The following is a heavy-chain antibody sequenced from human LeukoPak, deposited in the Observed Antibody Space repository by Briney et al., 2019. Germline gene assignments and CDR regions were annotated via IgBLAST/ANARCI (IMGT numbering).Heavy chain of an antibody. CDR1: GFTFSSYG. CDR3: ATGIAAAGSYFDY. J-gene: IGHJ4*02. CDR2: ISYDGSNK. V-gene: IGHV3-30*03. D-gene: IGHD6-13*01. Sequence: GGSLRLSCAASGFTFSSYGMHWVRQAPGKGLEWMAVISYDGSNKYYADSVKGRFTISRDNSKNTLYLQMNSLRAEDTAVYYCATGIAAAGSYFDYWGQGTLVTVSS.